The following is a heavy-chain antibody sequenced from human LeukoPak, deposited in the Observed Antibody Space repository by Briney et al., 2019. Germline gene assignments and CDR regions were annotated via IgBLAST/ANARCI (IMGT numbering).Heavy chain of an antibody. V-gene: IGHV2-70*11. Sequence: SGPALVKPTQTLTLTRTFSGFSLSTTGMCVSWIRQPPGKALEWLARIDWDDDKYYSTSLKTRLTISKDTSKNQVVLTMTNMDPVDTATYYCARIRAGLLYFDYWGQGTLVTVSS. D-gene: IGHD1-26*01. CDR2: IDWDDDK. CDR3: ARIRAGLLYFDY. CDR1: GFSLSTTGMC. J-gene: IGHJ4*02.